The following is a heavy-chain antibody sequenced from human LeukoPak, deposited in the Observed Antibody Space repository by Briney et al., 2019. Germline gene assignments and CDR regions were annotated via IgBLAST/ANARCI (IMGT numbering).Heavy chain of an antibody. CDR3: ARMKVYYDFWSGYSRDAFDI. CDR2: IYYSGST. CDR1: GGSISSHY. D-gene: IGHD3-3*01. Sequence: SETLSLTCTVSGGSISSHYWSWIRQPPGKGLEWIGYIYYSGSTNYNPSLKSRVTISVDTSKNQFSLKLSSVTAADTAVYYSARMKVYYDFWSGYSRDAFDIWGQGTMVTVSS. J-gene: IGHJ3*02. V-gene: IGHV4-59*11.